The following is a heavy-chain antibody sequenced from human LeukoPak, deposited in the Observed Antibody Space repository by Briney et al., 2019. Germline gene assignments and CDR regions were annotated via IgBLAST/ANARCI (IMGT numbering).Heavy chain of an antibody. D-gene: IGHD3-10*01. CDR1: GFTFSSYS. CDR2: ISRSSSYI. CDR3: AIDGSSLFEY. V-gene: IGHV3-21*01. Sequence: GGSLRLSCAASGFTFSSYSMNWVRQAPGKGLEWVSCISRSSSYIYYADAVKGRFTISRDNAKNSLYLQMNSLRAEDTAVYYCAIDGSSLFEYWGQGTLVTVSS. J-gene: IGHJ4*02.